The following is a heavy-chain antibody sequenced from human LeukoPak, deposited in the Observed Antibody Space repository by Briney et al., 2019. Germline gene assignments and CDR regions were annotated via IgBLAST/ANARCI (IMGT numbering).Heavy chain of an antibody. CDR2: IHYSARI. D-gene: IGHD1-26*01. CDR3: TREVRSAWASFDP. CDR1: GYSISSGYY. Sequence: PSETLSLTWTVSGYSISSGYYWGWIRQPPGKGLEWIGSIHYSARIYYNPSLKSRLTISPDTSENQFSLKLTSVTAADTAVYYCTREVRSAWASFDPWGQGTLVIVSS. J-gene: IGHJ5*02. V-gene: IGHV4-38-2*02.